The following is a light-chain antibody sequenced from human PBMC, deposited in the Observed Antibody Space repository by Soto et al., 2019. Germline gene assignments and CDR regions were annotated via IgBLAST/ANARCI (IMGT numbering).Light chain of an antibody. CDR1: QSVRNND. CDR3: QQYQTSPPTYT. CDR2: GAS. V-gene: IGKV3-20*01. J-gene: IGKJ2*01. Sequence: EVILTQSPGTVSLSPGDRATLSCRASQSVRNNDVGWYQQKFGQAPRLIIFGASNRATGIPDRFTGSGSGKDFTLTISRVEPDDFAVYYCQQYQTSPPTYTFGQGTILEI.